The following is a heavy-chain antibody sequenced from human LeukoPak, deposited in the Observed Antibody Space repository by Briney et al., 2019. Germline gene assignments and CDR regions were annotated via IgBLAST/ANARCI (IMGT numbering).Heavy chain of an antibody. J-gene: IGHJ6*02. CDR1: GFTFSSYD. V-gene: IGHV3-13*05. CDR3: ARASGYYYYGMDV. CDR2: IGTAGDP. D-gene: IGHD6-19*01. Sequence: GGSLRLSCAASGFTFSSYDVHWVRQATGKGLEWVSAIGTAGDPYYPGSVKGRFTISRENAKNSLYLQMNSLRAGDTAVYYCARASGYYYYGMDVWGQGTTVTVSS.